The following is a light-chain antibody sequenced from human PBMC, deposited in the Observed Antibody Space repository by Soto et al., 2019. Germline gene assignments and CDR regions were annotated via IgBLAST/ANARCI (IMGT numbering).Light chain of an antibody. CDR3: QLYDSSSYT. Sequence: EIVLTQSPGTLSLSPGERATLSCRASQSITSSYLTWYQQKPGQAPRLIIYGASRRATDIPDRFSGSGSGTDFTLTISRLEPEDFAVYYCQLYDSSSYTFGQGTKLEIK. CDR2: GAS. J-gene: IGKJ2*01. V-gene: IGKV3-20*01. CDR1: QSITSSY.